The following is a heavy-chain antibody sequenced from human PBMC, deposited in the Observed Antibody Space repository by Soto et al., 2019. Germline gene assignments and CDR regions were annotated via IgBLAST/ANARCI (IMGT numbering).Heavy chain of an antibody. CDR3: ARGQQPTETVWFDP. D-gene: IGHD6-13*01. Sequence: VASVKVSCKASGGTFSSYAISRVRQAPGQGLEWMGGIIPIFGTANYAQKFQGRVTITADESTSTAYMELSSLRSEDTAVYYCARGQQPTETVWFDPWGQGTLVTVSS. CDR1: GGTFSSYA. CDR2: IIPIFGTA. V-gene: IGHV1-69*13. J-gene: IGHJ5*02.